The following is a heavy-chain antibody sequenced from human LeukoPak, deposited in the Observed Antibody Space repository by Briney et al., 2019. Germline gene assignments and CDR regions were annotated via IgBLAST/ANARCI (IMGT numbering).Heavy chain of an antibody. CDR1: GFTFSSYG. D-gene: IGHD6-19*01. V-gene: IGHV3-33*01. J-gene: IGHJ4*02. CDR2: IWYDGSNK. Sequence: PGGSLRLSCAASGFTFSSYGMPWVRQAPGKGLEWVAVIWYDGSNKYYADSVKGRFTISRDNSKNTLYLQMNSLRAEDTAVYYCAREIGRQWLERYFDCWGQGTLVTVSS. CDR3: AREIGRQWLERYFDC.